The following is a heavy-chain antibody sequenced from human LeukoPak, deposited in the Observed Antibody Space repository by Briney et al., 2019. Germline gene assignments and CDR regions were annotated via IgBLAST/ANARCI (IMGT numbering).Heavy chain of an antibody. D-gene: IGHD3-10*01. CDR1: RGSTSSVTYY. V-gene: IGHV4-30-4*01. J-gene: IGHJ6*04. CDR3: ARDRNYYGSGSSGMDV. Sequence: SQTLSLTCTVPRGSTSSVTYYSSCIRQPPGKGLEWLGYIYYSGSIYYNPSLKSRVTISVDTSKNQFSLKLSSVTAADTAVYYCARDRNYYGSGSSGMDVWGKGTTVTVSS. CDR2: IYYSGSI.